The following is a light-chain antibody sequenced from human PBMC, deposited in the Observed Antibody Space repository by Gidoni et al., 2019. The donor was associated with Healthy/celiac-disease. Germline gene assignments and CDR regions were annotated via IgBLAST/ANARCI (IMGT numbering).Light chain of an antibody. V-gene: IGLV1-44*01. J-gene: IGLJ3*02. Sequence: QSVLTQPPSPSGTPGHRVTISCSGSSSNIGSNTVNWYQQLPGTAPKLLIYRNNQRPSGVPDRFSGSKSGTSASLAISGLQSEDEADYYCGAWDDSLNGLWVFGGGTKLTVL. CDR1: SSNIGSNT. CDR2: RNN. CDR3: GAWDDSLNGLWV.